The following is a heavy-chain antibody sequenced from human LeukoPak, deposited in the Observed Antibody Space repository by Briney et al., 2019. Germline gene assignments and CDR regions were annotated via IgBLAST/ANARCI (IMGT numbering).Heavy chain of an antibody. CDR1: GFTYSDYS. CDR2: IASSTGTK. V-gene: IGHV3-11*04. CDR3: ARAIPFSV. Sequence: PGGSLRLSCAASGFTYSDYSMSWVRQFPGKGLELVAYIASSTGTKYYADSVKGRFTISGDNAKNSLFLQMRRLTAEDTAVYYCARAIPFSVWGQGTLVTVSS. D-gene: IGHD2-2*02. J-gene: IGHJ4*02.